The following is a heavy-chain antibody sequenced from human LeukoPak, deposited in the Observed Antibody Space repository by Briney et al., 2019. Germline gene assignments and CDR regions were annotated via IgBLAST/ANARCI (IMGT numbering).Heavy chain of an antibody. D-gene: IGHD4-17*01. CDR1: GGSISSSNW. Sequence: SGTLSLTCAVSGGSISSSNWWSWVRQPPGKGLEWIGEIYHSGGTNYDPSLKSRVTISVDKSKNQFSLKLSSVTAADTAVYYCARRGPVDYGDYVPFDYWGQGTLVTVSS. V-gene: IGHV4-4*02. J-gene: IGHJ4*02. CDR3: ARRGPVDYGDYVPFDY. CDR2: IYHSGGT.